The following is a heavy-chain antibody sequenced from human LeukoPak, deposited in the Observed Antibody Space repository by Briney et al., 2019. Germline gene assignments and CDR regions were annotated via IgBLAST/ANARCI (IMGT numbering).Heavy chain of an antibody. D-gene: IGHD1-20*01. V-gene: IGHV1-46*01. CDR2: INPSGGST. J-gene: IGHJ6*03. CDR1: GYTFTSYY. CDR3: ATHNWNDETARKNNYYYYYYMDV. Sequence: ASVKVSCKASGYTFTSYYMHWVRQAPGQGLEWMGIINPSGGSTSYAQKFQGRVTMTRDTSTSTVYMELSSLRSEDTAVYYCATHNWNDETARKNNYYYYYYMDVWGKGTTVTVSS.